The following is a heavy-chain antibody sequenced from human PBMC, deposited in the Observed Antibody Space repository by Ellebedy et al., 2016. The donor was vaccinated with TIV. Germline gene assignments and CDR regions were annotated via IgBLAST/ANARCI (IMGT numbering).Heavy chain of an antibody. CDR1: GYTFTGYY. CDR2: INPNSGGT. D-gene: IGHD1-26*01. V-gene: IGHV1-2*04. CDR3: ARTYSGNYGLGYYGMDV. J-gene: IGHJ6*02. Sequence: AASVKVSCKASGYTFTGYYMHWVRQAPGQGLEWMGWINPNSGGTNYAQKFQGWVTMPRDTSISTAYMELSRLKSDDTAIYYCARTYSGNYGLGYYGMDVWGQGTMVTVSS.